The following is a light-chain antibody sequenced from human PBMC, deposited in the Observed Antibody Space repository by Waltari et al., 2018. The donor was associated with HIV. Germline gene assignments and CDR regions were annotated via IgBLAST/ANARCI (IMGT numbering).Light chain of an antibody. Sequence: EIVLTQSPGTLSESPGDRAPLSCRASQRVSSSYLAWYQHKPGQAPRLLIYGASNRATGIPDRFSGSGSGTDFILTISRLEPEDFAVYYCQQYGSSPITFGQGTRLESK. CDR2: GAS. V-gene: IGKV3-20*01. J-gene: IGKJ5*01. CDR3: QQYGSSPIT. CDR1: QRVSSSY.